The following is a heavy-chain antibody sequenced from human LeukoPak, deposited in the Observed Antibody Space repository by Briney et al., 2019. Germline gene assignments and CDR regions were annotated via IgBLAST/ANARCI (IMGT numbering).Heavy chain of an antibody. CDR1: GGSFSGYY. V-gene: IGHV4-34*01. D-gene: IGHD3-10*01. CDR3: ARGPYYFGSGTDYNRFNVVY. CDR2: INHSGST. Sequence: SETLSLTCAVYGGSFSGYYWTWIRQPPGKGLEWIGEINHSGSTDYNPSLKSRVTISIDTSKSQFSLKLSSVTAADTAVYYCARGPYYFGSGTDYNRFNVVYWGQGILVTVSS. J-gene: IGHJ4*02.